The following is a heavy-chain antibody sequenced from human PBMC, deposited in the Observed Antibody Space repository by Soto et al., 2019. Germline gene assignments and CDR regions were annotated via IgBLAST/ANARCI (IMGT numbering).Heavy chain of an antibody. J-gene: IGHJ5*01. CDR2: IYYAGST. CDR1: GRPITGDY. CDR3: ARGRHCTSTSCFRFPSIWFDS. V-gene: IGHV4-59*01. Sequence: SETLSLTCTVCGRPITGDYWGWIRQPPGKGLEYVGHIYYAGSTRYNPSLTSRVTISLDKSREQFSLKVTSVTAADTAIYYCARGRHCTSTSCFRFPSIWFDSWGQGTLVTVS. D-gene: IGHD2-2*01.